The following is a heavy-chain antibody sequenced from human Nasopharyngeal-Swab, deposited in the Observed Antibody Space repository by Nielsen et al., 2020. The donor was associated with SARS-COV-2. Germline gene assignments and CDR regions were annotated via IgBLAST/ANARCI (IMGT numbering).Heavy chain of an antibody. CDR2: ISGYNGDT. CDR3: ARDFGNGTPYYLDY. D-gene: IGHD2-8*01. CDR1: GYTFRDFY. Sequence: ASVKVSCKASGYTFRDFYIHWVRQAPGQGLEWMGWISGYNGDTNYVQKLQGRVTMTTDRSTSTAYMELRSLTSDDAAVYYCARDFGNGTPYYLDYWGQGTLVTVSS. J-gene: IGHJ4*02. V-gene: IGHV1-18*04.